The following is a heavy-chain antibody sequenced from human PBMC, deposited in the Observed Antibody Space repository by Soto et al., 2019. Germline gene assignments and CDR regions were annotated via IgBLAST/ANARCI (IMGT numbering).Heavy chain of an antibody. J-gene: IGHJ4*02. CDR2: INPILSMS. Sequence: QVQLVQSGADVQRPGSSVWVSCKASGDTFNFYTINWVRQAPGQGLQWMGRINPILSMSNYAPRFQGRVTMTADKSTSTAYMELSSLRSEDTAMYYCATSYGSGYRAFDSWGQGALVTVSS. V-gene: IGHV1-69*02. D-gene: IGHD3-10*01. CDR3: ATSYGSGYRAFDS. CDR1: GDTFNFYT.